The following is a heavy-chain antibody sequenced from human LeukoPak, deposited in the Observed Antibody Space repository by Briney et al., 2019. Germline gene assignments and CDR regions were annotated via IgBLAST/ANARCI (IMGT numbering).Heavy chain of an antibody. CDR3: ARSSSWHEGFDY. CDR2: ISWDGTTT. Sequence: PGGSLRLSCAASGFTFDDYAMHRVRQAPGKGLEWVSLISWDGTTTYYGDSVRGRFTISRDNNKNSLYLRMNSLGVEDTALYYCARSSSWHEGFDYWGQGTLVTVSS. J-gene: IGHJ4*02. D-gene: IGHD6-13*01. CDR1: GFTFDDYA. V-gene: IGHV3-43D*03.